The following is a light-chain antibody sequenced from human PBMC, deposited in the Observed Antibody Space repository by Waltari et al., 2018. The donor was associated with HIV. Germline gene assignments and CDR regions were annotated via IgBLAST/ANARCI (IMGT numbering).Light chain of an antibody. J-gene: IGLJ1*01. Sequence: QYALTQPASVSGHPGQSTTIPCTGTSSASGGHTHVSWYQQHPGKAPKLLIYEVSNRPSGVSNRFSGSKSGNTASMTISGLQAEDEADYYCNSYRSSTTPCVFGTGTKVTLL. CDR1: SSASGGHTH. CDR3: NSYRSSTTPCV. V-gene: IGLV2-14*01. CDR2: EVS.